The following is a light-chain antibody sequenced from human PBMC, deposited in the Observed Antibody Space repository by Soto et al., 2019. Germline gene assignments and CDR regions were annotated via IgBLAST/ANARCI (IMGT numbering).Light chain of an antibody. CDR1: QSVSSSY. J-gene: IGKJ1*01. V-gene: IGKV3D-20*02. CDR2: AVS. CDR3: QQRSNWPPGT. Sequence: EIVLTQSPGTLSLSPWERATLSCRASQSVSSSYLAWYQQKPGQAPRLLIKAVSNRATGIPARFSGSGSGTDFTLTISSLEPEDFAVYYCQQRSNWPPGTFGQGTKVDI.